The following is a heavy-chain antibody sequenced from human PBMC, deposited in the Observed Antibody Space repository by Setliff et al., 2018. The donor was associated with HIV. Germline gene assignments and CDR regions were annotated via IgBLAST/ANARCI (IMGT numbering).Heavy chain of an antibody. CDR2: INHSGST. J-gene: IGHJ5*02. CDR3: AKVVGALRADWFDP. CDR1: GGSFSGYY. Sequence: SETLSLTCAVYGGSFSGYYWSWIRQPPGKGLEWIGEINHSGSTNYNPSLKSRVTISVDTSKNQFSLKLSSVTAADTAVYYCAKVVGALRADWFDPWGQGTLVTVSS. D-gene: IGHD1-26*01. V-gene: IGHV4-34*01.